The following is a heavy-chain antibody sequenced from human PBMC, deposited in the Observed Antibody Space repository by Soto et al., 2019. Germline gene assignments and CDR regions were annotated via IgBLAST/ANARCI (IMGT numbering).Heavy chain of an antibody. CDR1: GDTFSSYA. CDR2: IIPIFGTA. V-gene: IGHV1-69*05. J-gene: IGHJ4*02. D-gene: IGHD3-22*01. CDR3: ARDYDSSGYPRYYFDY. Sequence: SVKVYCKASGDTFSSYAISWVRQAPGQGLEWMGGIIPIFGTANYAQKFQGRVTMTRDASTSTAYMELSSLRSEDTAVYYCARDYDSSGYPRYYFDYWGQGTLVTVSS.